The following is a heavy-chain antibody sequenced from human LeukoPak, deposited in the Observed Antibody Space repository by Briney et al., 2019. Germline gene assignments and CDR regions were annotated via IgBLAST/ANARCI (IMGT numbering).Heavy chain of an antibody. J-gene: IGHJ4*02. D-gene: IGHD3-10*01. CDR3: ARDWDNYYGSGSYPHY. CDR1: GFTFSSYA. Sequence: GGSLRLSCAASGFTFSSYAMSWVRQAPGKGLEWVSAISGSGGSTYYADSVKGRFTISRDNSKNTLYLQMNSLRAEDTAVYYCARDWDNYYGSGSYPHYWGQGTLVTVSS. CDR2: ISGSGGST. V-gene: IGHV3-23*01.